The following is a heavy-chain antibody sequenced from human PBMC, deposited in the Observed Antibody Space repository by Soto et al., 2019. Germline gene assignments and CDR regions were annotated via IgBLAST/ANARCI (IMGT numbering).Heavy chain of an antibody. D-gene: IGHD3-10*01. V-gene: IGHV4-39*01. CDR3: ARHRGDGSGSYSVVWYYYGMDV. CDR1: GGSISSSSYY. J-gene: IGHJ6*02. CDR2: IYYSGST. Sequence: PSETLSLTCTVSGGSISSSSYYWGWIRQPPGKGLEWIGSIYYSGSTYYNPSLKSRVTISVDTSKNQFSLKLSSVTAADTAVYYCARHRGDGSGSYSVVWYYYGMDVWGQGTTVTVSS.